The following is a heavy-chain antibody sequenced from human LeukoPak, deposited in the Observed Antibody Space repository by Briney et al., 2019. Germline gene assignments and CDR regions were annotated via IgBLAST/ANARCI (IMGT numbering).Heavy chain of an antibody. CDR2: INHSGSTS. V-gene: IGHV4-34*01. CDR3: ARVFGVRDYYYYMDV. D-gene: IGHD3-3*01. CDR1: GESFSGYF. J-gene: IGHJ6*03. Sequence: SETLSLTCAVYGESFSGYFWNWIRQPPGKGLEWIGEINHSGSTSNHNPSLKSRVTMSVDTSKNQFSLKLSSVTAADTAVYYCARVFGVRDYYYYMDVWGKGTTVTVSS.